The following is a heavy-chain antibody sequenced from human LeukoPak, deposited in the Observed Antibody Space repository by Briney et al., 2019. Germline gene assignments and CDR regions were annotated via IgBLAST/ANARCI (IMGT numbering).Heavy chain of an antibody. CDR1: GDSISNSHSR. CDR3: ARTQLGIAVDH. CDR2: VTYSGTA. D-gene: IGHD7-27*01. J-gene: IGHJ4*02. Sequence: SETLSLTCTVSGDSISNSHSRWAWIRQPPGKGLEWIGAVTYSGTAFYNPSLKRRVTMFVDTSMNQFSLKLNSVTAADSAMYFCARTQLGIAVDHWGQGTLVTVSS. V-gene: IGHV4-39*01.